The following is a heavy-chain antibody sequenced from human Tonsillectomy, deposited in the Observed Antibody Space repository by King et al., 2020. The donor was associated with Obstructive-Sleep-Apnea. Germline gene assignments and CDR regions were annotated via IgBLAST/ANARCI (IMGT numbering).Heavy chain of an antibody. D-gene: IGHD3-22*01. V-gene: IGHV4-39*07. CDR1: VGSISSSSYY. J-gene: IGHJ4*02. Sequence: QLQESGPGLVKPSETLSLTCTVSVGSISSSSYYWGWIRQPPGKGREWIGSIYYSGRTYYNPSLKSRVTISVDTSKNQFSLKLSSVTAADTAVYYCARDLSSGYPGDFDYWGQGTLVTVSS. CDR3: ARDLSSGYPGDFDY. CDR2: IYYSGRT.